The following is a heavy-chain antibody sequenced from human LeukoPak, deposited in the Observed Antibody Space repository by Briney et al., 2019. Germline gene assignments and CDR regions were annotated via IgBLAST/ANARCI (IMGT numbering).Heavy chain of an antibody. CDR2: ISSSSYI. CDR1: GFTFSSYS. J-gene: IGHJ5*02. Sequence: PGGSLRLSCAASGFTFSSYSMNWVRQAPGKGLEWVSSISSSSYIYYADSVKGRFTISRDNAKNSLYLQMNSLRAEDTAVYYCAKKEVVMAAWVWFDPWGQGTLVTVSS. V-gene: IGHV3-21*01. CDR3: AKKEVVMAAWVWFDP. D-gene: IGHD5-24*01.